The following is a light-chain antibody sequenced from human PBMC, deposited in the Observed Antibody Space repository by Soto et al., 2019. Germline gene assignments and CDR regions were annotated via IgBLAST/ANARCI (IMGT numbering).Light chain of an antibody. Sequence: QSARTQPASVSGSPGQSITISCTGTISDVGTYNRFSWYQHHPGKAPKLMIYEGSKRPSGVSNRFSGSKSGNTASLTISGLQDEDEADYYCCSYAGSSTYVFGTGTQLTVL. CDR1: ISDVGTYNR. V-gene: IGLV2-23*01. CDR2: EGS. CDR3: CSYAGSSTYV. J-gene: IGLJ7*01.